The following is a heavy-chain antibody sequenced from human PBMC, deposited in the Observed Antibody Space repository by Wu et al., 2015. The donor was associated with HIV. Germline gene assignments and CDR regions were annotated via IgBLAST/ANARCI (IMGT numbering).Heavy chain of an antibody. Sequence: QVQMVQSGAEVKKPGSSVKVSCKASGGTFSSYAISWVRQAPGQGLEWMGGIIPIFGTANYAQKFQGRVTMTRDTSTSTVYMELSSLRSEDTAVYYCARDRDVLLWFGELLGTLPDRIKDSYYYYGMDVWDQGP. V-gene: IGHV1-69*05. CDR3: ARDRDVLLWFGELLGTLPDRIKDSYYYYGMDV. CDR1: GGTFSSYA. J-gene: IGHJ6*02. CDR2: IIPIFGTA. D-gene: IGHD3-10*01.